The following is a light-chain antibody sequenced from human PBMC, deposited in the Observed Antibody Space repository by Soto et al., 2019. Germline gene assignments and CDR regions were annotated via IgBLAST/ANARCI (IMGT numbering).Light chain of an antibody. Sequence: QSALTQPRSVSGSPGQSVTISCTGTINDVGGYVYVSWYQHHPGKAPKLLIYDVAKRPSGVPDRFSGSKSAGTASLSISGLQAEDEADYYCCSYAGDYTGVFGGGTKLTVL. CDR2: DVA. J-gene: IGLJ2*01. CDR3: CSYAGDYTGV. CDR1: INDVGGYVY. V-gene: IGLV2-11*01.